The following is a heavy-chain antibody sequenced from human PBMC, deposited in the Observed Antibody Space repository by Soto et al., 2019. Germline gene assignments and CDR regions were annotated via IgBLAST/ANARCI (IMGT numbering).Heavy chain of an antibody. V-gene: IGHV4-39*01. CDR1: SGSISGTIYY. CDR3: AKQKGGFDACDV. J-gene: IGHJ3*01. Sequence: QLQLQESGPGLVKPSETLSLTCTVSSGSISGTIYYWGWVRQSPGEGLEWIASIYYSGTPYYNPCQNSRVTVSVDTSINQFSLKLSSETAADTAVYYCAKQKGGFDACDVWGQGTVVTVSS. CDR2: IYYSGTP.